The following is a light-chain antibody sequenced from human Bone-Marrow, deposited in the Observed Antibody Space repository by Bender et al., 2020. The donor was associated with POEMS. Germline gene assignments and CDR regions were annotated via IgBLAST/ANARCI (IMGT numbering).Light chain of an antibody. Sequence: QSALTQPASVSGSPGQSITISCTGTSSDVSGFNYVSWYQQHPGQAPKLLIYDVTKRPSGVSSRFSGSKSGNTASLTISGLQAEDGADYFCCSYTTTDTFVFGTGTQVTVL. CDR3: CSYTTTDTFV. V-gene: IGLV2-14*01. CDR2: DVT. J-gene: IGLJ1*01. CDR1: SSDVSGFNY.